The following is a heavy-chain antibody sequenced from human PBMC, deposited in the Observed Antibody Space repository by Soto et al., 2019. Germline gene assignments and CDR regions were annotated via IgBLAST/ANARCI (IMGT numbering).Heavy chain of an antibody. Sequence: ASVKVSCKASGYSFTNSDVSWVRQASGQGLEWMGWMNPGSGDTGYAQKFQGRVTMTRDISIATAYMELSSLRSDDTAIYYCARMATFGSLNWFDHWGQGTLVTVS. D-gene: IGHD3-16*01. CDR1: GYSFTNSD. CDR3: ARMATFGSLNWFDH. J-gene: IGHJ5*02. CDR2: MNPGSGDT. V-gene: IGHV1-8*01.